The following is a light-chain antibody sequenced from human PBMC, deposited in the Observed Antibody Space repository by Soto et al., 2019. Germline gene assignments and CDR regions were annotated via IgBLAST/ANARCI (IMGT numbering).Light chain of an antibody. Sequence: EIVLTQSPATLSLSPGERATVSCRASQSVSIYLAWYQQKPGQAPRLLIYDASNRATGIPARFSGSGSGTDFTLTISSLDPEDVAIYYCQQRANWPLTFGGGTKVEIK. V-gene: IGKV3-11*01. CDR1: QSVSIY. J-gene: IGKJ4*01. CDR2: DAS. CDR3: QQRANWPLT.